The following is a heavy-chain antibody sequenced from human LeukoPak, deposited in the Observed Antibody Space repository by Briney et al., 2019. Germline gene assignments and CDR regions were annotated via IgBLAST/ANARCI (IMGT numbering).Heavy chain of an antibody. V-gene: IGHV3-21*01. D-gene: IGHD3-10*01. CDR1: GFTFSSYS. J-gene: IGHJ6*03. CDR2: ISSSSSYI. Sequence: GGSLRLSCAASGFTFSSYSMNWVRQAPGKGLEWVSSISSSSSYIYYADSVKGRFTISRDNAKNSLYLQMNSLRAEDTAVYYCARDDYGSGSYYYYYYYYMDVWGKGTTVTVSS. CDR3: ARDDYGSGSYYYYYYYYMDV.